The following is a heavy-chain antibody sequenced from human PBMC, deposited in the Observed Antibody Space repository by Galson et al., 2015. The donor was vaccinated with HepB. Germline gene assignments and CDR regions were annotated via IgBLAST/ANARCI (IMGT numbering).Heavy chain of an antibody. Sequence: SLRLSCAASGFTFSNAWMSWVRQAPGKGLEWVGRIKSKTDGGTTDYAAPVKGRFTISRDDSKNTLYLQMNSLKTEDTAVYYCTTSRYYDFWSGYYRLDYWGQGTLVTVSS. CDR3: TTSRYYDFWSGYYRLDY. J-gene: IGHJ4*02. CDR1: GFTFSNAW. V-gene: IGHV3-15*01. D-gene: IGHD3-3*01. CDR2: IKSKTDGGTT.